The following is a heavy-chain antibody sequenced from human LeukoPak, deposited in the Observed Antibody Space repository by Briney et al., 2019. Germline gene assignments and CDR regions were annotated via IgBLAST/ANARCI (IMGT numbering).Heavy chain of an antibody. CDR2: IYYSGST. CDR1: GGSISSYY. J-gene: IGHJ4*02. D-gene: IGHD3-10*01. CDR3: ERARYGSGTVSDY. V-gene: IGHV4-59*01. Sequence: SETLSLTCTVSGGSISSYYWSWIRQPPGKGLEWIGHIYYSGSTNYNPSLKSRVTISVDTSKNQFSLKLSSVTAADTAVYYCERARYGSGTVSDYWGQGTLVTVSS.